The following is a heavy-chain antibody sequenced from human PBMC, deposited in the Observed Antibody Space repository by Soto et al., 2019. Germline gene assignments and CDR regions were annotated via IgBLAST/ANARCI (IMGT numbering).Heavy chain of an antibody. D-gene: IGHD3-3*01. Sequence: GGSLRLSCAASGFTFSSYAMSWVRQAPGKGLEWVSAISGSGGSTYYADSVKGRFTISRDNSKNTLYLQMNSLRAEDTAVYYCAKDVREDDFWSGYPPSPYWGQGTLVTVSS. CDR2: ISGSGGST. V-gene: IGHV3-23*01. J-gene: IGHJ4*02. CDR1: GFTFSSYA. CDR3: AKDVREDDFWSGYPPSPY.